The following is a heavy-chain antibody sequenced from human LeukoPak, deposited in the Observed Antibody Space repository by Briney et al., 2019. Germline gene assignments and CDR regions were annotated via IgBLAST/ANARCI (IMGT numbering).Heavy chain of an antibody. CDR3: ARGTVTLYYYYGMDV. Sequence: SETLSLTCTVSGGSISSYDWSWIRQPPGKGLEWIGYIYYSGSTNYNPSLKSRVTISVDTSKNQFSLKLSSVTAADTAVYYCARGTVTLYYYYGMDVWGQGTTVTVSS. CDR1: GGSISSYD. CDR2: IYYSGST. V-gene: IGHV4-59*01. J-gene: IGHJ6*02. D-gene: IGHD4-11*01.